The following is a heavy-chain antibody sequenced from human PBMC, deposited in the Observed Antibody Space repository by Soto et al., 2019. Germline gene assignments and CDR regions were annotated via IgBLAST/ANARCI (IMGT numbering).Heavy chain of an antibody. V-gene: IGHV1-18*04. CDR2: LRGYNGNT. D-gene: IGHD4-17*01. J-gene: IGHJ4*02. Sequence: QVQLGQSGSEVKKTGASVKVSCKTSGDSFTSYVISWLRQAPGQGLEWMGLLRGYNGNTNYAQKLQGRVTLTTDTSMPRAARVLSSMRTDNTTVYYCARVSYDYVDYAPSVEKCDHWVQGTLVTVSS. CDR1: GDSFTSYV. CDR3: ARVSYDYVDYAPSVEKCDH.